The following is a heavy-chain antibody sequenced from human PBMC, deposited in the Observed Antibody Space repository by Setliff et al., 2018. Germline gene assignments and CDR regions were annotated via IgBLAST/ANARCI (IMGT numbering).Heavy chain of an antibody. CDR2: IWFDGSNE. V-gene: IGHV3-33*01. CDR3: TRDPPYSGYAFHI. Sequence: GGSLRLSCAASGFTFSDSAMHWVRQAPGRGLEWVAFIWFDGSNEYYADSVKGRFTISRDNSKDTVFLQMRSLTADDTAVYYCTRDPPYSGYAFHIWGQGTMVTVSS. J-gene: IGHJ3*02. CDR1: GFTFSDSA. D-gene: IGHD2-21*01.